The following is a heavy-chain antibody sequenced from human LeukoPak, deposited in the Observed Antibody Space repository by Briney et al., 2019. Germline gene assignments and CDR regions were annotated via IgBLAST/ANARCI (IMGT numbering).Heavy chain of an antibody. D-gene: IGHD3-22*01. J-gene: IGHJ4*02. CDR3: ARDGPGSYDSSGYSFDY. Sequence: ASVKVSCKASGGTFSSYAINWVRQAPGQGLEWMGGIIPIFGTANYAQKFQGRVTITTDESTSTAYMELSSLRSEDTAVYYCARDGPGSYDSSGYSFDYWGQGTLVTVSS. CDR1: GGTFSSYA. V-gene: IGHV1-69*05. CDR2: IIPIFGTA.